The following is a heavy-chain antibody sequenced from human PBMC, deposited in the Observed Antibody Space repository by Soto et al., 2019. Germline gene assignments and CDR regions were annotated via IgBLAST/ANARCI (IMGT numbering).Heavy chain of an antibody. V-gene: IGHV3-9*01. J-gene: IGHJ4*02. CDR1: GFTFDDYA. Sequence: EVQLVESGGGLVQPGRSLRLSCAASGFTFDDYAMHWVRQAPGKGLEWVSGISWNSGSIGYADSVKGRFTISRDNAKNSLYLQMNSLRAEDTALYYCAKGIKGYIAARPVRWGQGTLVTVSS. CDR3: AKGIKGYIAARPVR. CDR2: ISWNSGSI. D-gene: IGHD6-6*01.